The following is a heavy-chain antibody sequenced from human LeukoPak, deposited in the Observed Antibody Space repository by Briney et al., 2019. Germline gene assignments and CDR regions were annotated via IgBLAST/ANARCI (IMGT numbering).Heavy chain of an antibody. V-gene: IGHV4-59*01. CDR3: ARRRGGQFDWLLYVGEAFDI. CDR1: GGSISTYY. D-gene: IGHD3-9*01. J-gene: IGHJ3*02. CDR2: IYYSGST. Sequence: SETLSLTCTVSGGSISTYYWSWIRQPPGKGLEWIGYIYYSGSTNYNPSLKSRVTISVDTSKNQFSLKLTSVTAADTAVYYCARRRGGQFDWLLYVGEAFDIWGQGTTVTVSS.